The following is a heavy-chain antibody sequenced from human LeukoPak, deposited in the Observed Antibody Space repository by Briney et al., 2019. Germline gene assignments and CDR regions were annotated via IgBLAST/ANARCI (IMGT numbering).Heavy chain of an antibody. CDR1: GYTFTSYY. CDR3: ARKSLYSGYDYDGEIDY. CDR2: INPSGGST. V-gene: IGHV1-46*01. J-gene: IGHJ4*02. Sequence: ASVKVSCKASGYTFTSYYMHWVRQAPGQGLEWMGIINPSGGSTSYAQKFQGRVTMTTDTSTSTAYMELRSLRSDDTAVYYCARKSLYSGYDYDGEIDYWGQGTLVTVSS. D-gene: IGHD5-12*01.